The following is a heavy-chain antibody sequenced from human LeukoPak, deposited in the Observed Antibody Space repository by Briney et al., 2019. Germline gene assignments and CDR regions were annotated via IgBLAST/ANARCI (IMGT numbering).Heavy chain of an antibody. Sequence: GGSLRLSCAASGFTFSQAWLTWVRQAPGKGLEWVSVIYSGGSTYYADSVKGRFTISRDNSKNTLYLQMNSLRAEDTAVYYCASMYFSQYLQHWGQGTLVTVSS. CDR1: GFTFSQAW. CDR2: IYSGGST. D-gene: IGHD2-8*01. J-gene: IGHJ1*01. V-gene: IGHV3-53*01. CDR3: ASMYFSQYLQH.